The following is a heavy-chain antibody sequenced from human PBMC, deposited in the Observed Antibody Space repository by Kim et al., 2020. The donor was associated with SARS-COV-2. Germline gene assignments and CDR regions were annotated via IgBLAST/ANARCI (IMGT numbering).Heavy chain of an antibody. CDR1: GFTVSSNY. CDR3: ARRGGYCTNGVCYNRYYYMDV. CDR2: IYSGGST. J-gene: IGHJ6*03. D-gene: IGHD2-8*01. V-gene: IGHV3-66*04. Sequence: GGSLRLSCAASGFTVSSNYMSWVRQAPGKGLECVSVIYSGGSTYYADSVKGRFTISRDNSKNTLYLQMNSLRAEDTAVYYCARRGGYCTNGVCYNRYYYMDVWGKGTTVTVFS.